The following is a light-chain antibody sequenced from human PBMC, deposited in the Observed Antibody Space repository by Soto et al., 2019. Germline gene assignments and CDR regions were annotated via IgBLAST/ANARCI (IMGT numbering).Light chain of an antibody. V-gene: IGKV1-12*01. CDR2: ITS. J-gene: IGKJ4*01. CDR3: QQSHSFPLT. CDR1: QDINNW. Sequence: DVQMTQSPSSVSASVGDRVTITCRASQDINNWVAWYQLRPGKAPKPLIYITSSLRSGVPARFSGSGSGTYFTLTISSLQPDDAATYFCQQSHSFPLTFGGGTRVEIK.